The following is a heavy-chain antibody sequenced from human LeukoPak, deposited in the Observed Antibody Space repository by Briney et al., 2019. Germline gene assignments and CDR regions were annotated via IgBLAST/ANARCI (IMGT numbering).Heavy chain of an antibody. Sequence: GASVKVSCKASGYTFTSYYMHWVRQAPGQGLEWMGGIIPIFGTANYAQKFQGRVTITADKSTSTAYMELSSLRSEDTAVYYCARQGFDILPDYWGQGTLVTVSS. CDR1: GYTFTSYY. J-gene: IGHJ4*02. D-gene: IGHD3-16*02. V-gene: IGHV1-69*06. CDR2: IIPIFGTA. CDR3: ARQGFDILPDY.